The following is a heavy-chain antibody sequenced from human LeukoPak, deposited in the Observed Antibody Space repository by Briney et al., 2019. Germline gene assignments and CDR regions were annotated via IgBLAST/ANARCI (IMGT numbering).Heavy chain of an antibody. D-gene: IGHD3-10*01. CDR1: GYTFTSYG. CDR3: ARDGDYYGSGSYQDY. Sequence: ASVKVSCKASGYTFTSYGISWVRQAPGQGLEWMGRISAYNGNTNYAQKLQGRVTMTTDTSTSTAYMELRSLRSDDTAVYYCARDGDYYGSGSYQDYWGQGTLVTVSS. V-gene: IGHV1-18*04. J-gene: IGHJ4*02. CDR2: ISAYNGNT.